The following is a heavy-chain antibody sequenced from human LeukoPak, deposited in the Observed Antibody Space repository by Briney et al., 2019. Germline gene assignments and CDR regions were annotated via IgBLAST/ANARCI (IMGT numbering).Heavy chain of an antibody. CDR1: GYTFTGYY. J-gene: IGHJ4*02. D-gene: IGHD3-3*01. Sequence: RASVKVSCKASGYTFTGYYLHWVRQAPGQGLEWMGWISAYNGNTNYAQKLRGRVTMTTDTSTSTAYMELRSLRSDDTAVYYCARPIDFWSGYYFDYCGQGTLVTVSS. CDR3: ARPIDFWSGYYFDY. V-gene: IGHV1-18*04. CDR2: ISAYNGNT.